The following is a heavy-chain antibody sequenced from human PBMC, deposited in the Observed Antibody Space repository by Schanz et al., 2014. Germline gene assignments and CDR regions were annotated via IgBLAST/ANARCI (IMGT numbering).Heavy chain of an antibody. J-gene: IGHJ4*02. V-gene: IGHV3-23*01. Sequence: EVHLLESGGGLVQPGGSLRLSCATSGFSFSSYAINWVRQAPGKGLEWVSRINGDGSRTAYADSVKGRFTMSRDNAKNSVFLQMNSLPAENTGLYFCAAGGSGSHYRLDSWGQGTLVTVSS. D-gene: IGHD1-26*01. CDR3: AAGGSGSHYRLDS. CDR1: GFSFSSYA. CDR2: INGDGSRT.